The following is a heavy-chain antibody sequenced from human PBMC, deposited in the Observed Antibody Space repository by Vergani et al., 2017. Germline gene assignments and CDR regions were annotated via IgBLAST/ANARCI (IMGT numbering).Heavy chain of an antibody. Sequence: QVQLQESGPGLVKPSQTLSLTCTVSGGSISSGSYYWSWIRQPAGKGLEWIGRIYTSGSTNYNPSLKSRVTISVDTSKNQFSLKLSSVTAADTAVYYCARXVVYSSSWFNWFDPWGQGTLVTVSS. CDR1: GGSISSGSYY. V-gene: IGHV4-61*02. CDR2: IYTSGST. CDR3: ARXVVYSSSWFNWFDP. D-gene: IGHD6-13*01. J-gene: IGHJ5*02.